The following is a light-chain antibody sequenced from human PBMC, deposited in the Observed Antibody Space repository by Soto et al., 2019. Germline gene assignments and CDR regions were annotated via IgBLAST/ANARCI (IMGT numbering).Light chain of an antibody. CDR2: AAS. CDR1: KSISRH. Sequence: DIQMTQSPCSLSASVGDRVTITCRTSKSISRHLNWYQQKPGKAPKLLIYAASSLQNGVPSRFSGSGSGTDFTLTISNLQPEDFATYYCQQTYSTLSITFGQGTRLEIK. J-gene: IGKJ5*01. CDR3: QQTYSTLSIT. V-gene: IGKV1-39*01.